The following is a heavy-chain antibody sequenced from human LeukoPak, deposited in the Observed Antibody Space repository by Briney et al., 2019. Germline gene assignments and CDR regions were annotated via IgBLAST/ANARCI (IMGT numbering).Heavy chain of an antibody. CDR2: ISYDGSNK. D-gene: IGHD4-17*01. CDR1: GFTFSSYA. Sequence: GRSLRLSCAASGFTFSSYAMHWVRQAPGKGLEGAAVISYDGSNKYYADSVKGRFTISRDNSKNTLYLQMNSLRAEDTAVYYCARGPSPKYGDHDAFDIWGQGTMVTVSS. CDR3: ARGPSPKYGDHDAFDI. J-gene: IGHJ3*02. V-gene: IGHV3-30*04.